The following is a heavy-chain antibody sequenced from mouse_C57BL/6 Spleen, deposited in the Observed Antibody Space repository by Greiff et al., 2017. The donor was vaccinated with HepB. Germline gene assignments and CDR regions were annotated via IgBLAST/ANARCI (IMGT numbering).Heavy chain of an antibody. CDR1: GFTFSSYA. D-gene: IGHD1-1*01. Sequence: EVQVVESGGGLVKPGGSLKLSCAASGFTFSSYAMSWVRQTPEKRLEWVATISDGGSYTYYPDNVKGRFTISRDNAKNNLYLQMSHLKSEDTAMYYCARDSYYYGSSGFAYWGQGTLVTVSA. CDR2: ISDGGSYT. V-gene: IGHV5-4*01. J-gene: IGHJ3*01. CDR3: ARDSYYYGSSGFAY.